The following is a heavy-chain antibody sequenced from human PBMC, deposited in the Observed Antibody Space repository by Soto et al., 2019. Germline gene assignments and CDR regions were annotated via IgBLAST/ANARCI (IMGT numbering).Heavy chain of an antibody. CDR2: IYYSGST. J-gene: IGHJ6*03. Sequence: SETLSLTCTVSGGSISSSSYYWGWIRQPPGKGLEWIGSIYYSGSTYYNPSLKSRVTISVDTSKNQFSLKLSSVTAADTAVYYCARSGGYVHYYYYYMDVWGKGTTVTVSS. CDR1: GGSISSSSYY. V-gene: IGHV4-39*01. D-gene: IGHD6-19*01. CDR3: ARSGGYVHYYYYYMDV.